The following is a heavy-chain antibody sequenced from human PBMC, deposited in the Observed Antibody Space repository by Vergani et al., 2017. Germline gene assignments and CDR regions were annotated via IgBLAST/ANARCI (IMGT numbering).Heavy chain of an antibody. Sequence: QVQLEESGGGVVQPGRSLRLSCAGSGFTLGSHAMHWFRQAPGKGLEWVAFIWYDGSKEYYADSVKGRFTISRDNSKNTLYLQMNNLRAADTAVYYCARSGYCAHGVCYMTYYYYMDVWGKGTAVTVSS. V-gene: IGHV3-33*01. CDR1: GFTLGSHA. J-gene: IGHJ6*03. CDR3: ARSGYCAHGVCYMTYYYYMDV. CDR2: IWYDGSKE. D-gene: IGHD2-8*01.